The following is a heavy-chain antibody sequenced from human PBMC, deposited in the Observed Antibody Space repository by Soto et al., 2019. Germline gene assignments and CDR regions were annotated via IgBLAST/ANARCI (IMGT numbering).Heavy chain of an antibody. Sequence: ASVKVSCKASGYTFTSYYMHWVRQAPGQGLEWMGIINPSGGSTSYAQKFQGRVTMTRDTYTSTVYMELSSLRSEDTAVYYCARLSTPGIAAAGTWGQGTLVTVSS. D-gene: IGHD6-13*01. V-gene: IGHV1-46*01. CDR3: ARLSTPGIAAAGT. CDR2: INPSGGST. CDR1: GYTFTSYY. J-gene: IGHJ4*02.